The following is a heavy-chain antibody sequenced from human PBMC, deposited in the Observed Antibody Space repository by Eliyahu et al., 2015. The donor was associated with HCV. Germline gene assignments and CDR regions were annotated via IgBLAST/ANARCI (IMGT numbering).Heavy chain of an antibody. CDR2: IIPMFGTA. D-gene: IGHD3-3*01. Sequence: QVQLVQSGAEVKKPGSSVKXSCKASGGTFSRYDISWVRQAPGQGLEWVGGIIPMFGTANYAQKFQGRVTITADESTSTAYMELSSLRFEDTAVYYCARAFSYDFWSGYYYYWGQGTLVTVSS. CDR3: ARAFSYDFWSGYYYY. V-gene: IGHV1-69*01. CDR1: GGTFSRYD. J-gene: IGHJ4*02.